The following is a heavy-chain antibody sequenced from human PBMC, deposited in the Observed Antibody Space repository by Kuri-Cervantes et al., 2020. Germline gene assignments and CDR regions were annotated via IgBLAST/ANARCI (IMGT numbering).Heavy chain of an antibody. CDR3: AKAAGNWGYYFHYGMDV. V-gene: IGHV3-30*18. D-gene: IGHD3-16*01. CDR2: ISYDGSNK. Sequence: GESLKISCAASGFTFSSYGMHWVRQAPGKGLEWVAVISYDGSNKYYADSVKGRFTISRDNSKNTLYLQMNSLRPEDTAVYYCAKAAGNWGYYFHYGMDVWGQGTTVTVSS. J-gene: IGHJ6*02. CDR1: GFTFSSYG.